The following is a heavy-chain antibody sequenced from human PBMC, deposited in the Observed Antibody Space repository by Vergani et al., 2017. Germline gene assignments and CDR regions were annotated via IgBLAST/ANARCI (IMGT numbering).Heavy chain of an antibody. J-gene: IGHJ4*02. D-gene: IGHD2-21*02. Sequence: VQMVESGGGLVKPGGSLRLSCAASGFTFSNFGMHWIRQAPGKGLEWLAYIGKDGINTRYRDAVKGRFTVSRDNSKDILYLQMDSLRSEDTALYYCAKYLRDSTDGLPDSWGPGTLVIVSS. V-gene: IGHV3-30*02. CDR1: GFTFSNFG. CDR3: AKYLRDSTDGLPDS. CDR2: IGKDGINT.